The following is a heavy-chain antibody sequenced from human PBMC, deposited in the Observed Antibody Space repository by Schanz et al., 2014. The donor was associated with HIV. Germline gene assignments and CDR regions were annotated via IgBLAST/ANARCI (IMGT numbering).Heavy chain of an antibody. D-gene: IGHD2-15*01. V-gene: IGHV4-34*02. CDR3: ARAFCSGGSCFAGYGLDV. J-gene: IGHJ6*02. CDR2: INHSGST. CDR1: GASFSDDY. Sequence: QVRLQQWGAGLLKPSETLSLTCAVYGASFSDDYWTWIRQPPGKGLEWIGEINHSGSTNYNPSLKSRVTISVDTSKTPFSLELTSVTAADTAVYYCARAFCSGGSCFAGYGLDVWGQGTTVTVSS.